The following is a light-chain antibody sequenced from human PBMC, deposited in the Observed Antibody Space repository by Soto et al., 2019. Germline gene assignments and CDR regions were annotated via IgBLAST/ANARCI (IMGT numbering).Light chain of an antibody. CDR3: KQRRNWLPLI. V-gene: IGKV3-11*01. J-gene: IGKJ4*01. Sequence: EIVLTQSPATLSLSPGERATLSCRASQSVSSYLAWYQQKPGQAPRLLIYDASNRATGIPARFSGSGSGKDFTLTISSLEPEVFAVFYGKQRRNWLPLIFGGGTKVDIK. CDR2: DAS. CDR1: QSVSSY.